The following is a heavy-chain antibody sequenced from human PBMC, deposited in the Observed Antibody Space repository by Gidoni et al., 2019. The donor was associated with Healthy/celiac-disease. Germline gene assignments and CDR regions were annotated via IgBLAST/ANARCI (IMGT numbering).Heavy chain of an antibody. D-gene: IGHD2-8*01. CDR3: ARVRNGRYYYYGMDV. CDR2: IWYDGSNK. Sequence: SRYVMPWVRQAPGKGLEWVAVIWYDGSNKYYADSVKGRFTISRDNSKNTLYLQMNSLRAEDTAVYYCARVRNGRYYYYGMDVWGQGTTVTVSS. J-gene: IGHJ6*02. CDR1: SRYV. V-gene: IGHV3-33*01.